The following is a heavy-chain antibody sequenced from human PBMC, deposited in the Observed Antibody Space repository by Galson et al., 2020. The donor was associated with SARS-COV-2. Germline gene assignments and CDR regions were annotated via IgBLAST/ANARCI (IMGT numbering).Heavy chain of an antibody. CDR3: TKDSGSSHDVFDS. CDR2: IQFDGINN. CDR1: GFTFSTSG. J-gene: IGHJ4*02. D-gene: IGHD3-10*01. Sequence: AGTLSLSCTASGFTFSTSGMHWVRQAPGKGLEWVAFIQFDGINNYYADPVKGRFTISRDNSNNILYLQMNSPRAEDTAVYYCTKDSGSSHDVFDSWGQGALVTVSS. V-gene: IGHV3-30*02.